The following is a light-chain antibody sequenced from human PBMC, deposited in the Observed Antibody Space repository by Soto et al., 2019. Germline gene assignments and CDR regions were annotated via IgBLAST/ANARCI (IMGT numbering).Light chain of an antibody. CDR1: SSNIGSNY. Sequence: SVLTQPPSASGTPGQMVTISCSGSSSNIGSNYVYWYQQLPGTAPKLLIYRNNQRPSGVPDRFSASKSGTSASLAISGLRSEDEADYYCAAWDDSLSGYVFGTGTKVTVL. J-gene: IGLJ1*01. CDR3: AAWDDSLSGYV. CDR2: RNN. V-gene: IGLV1-47*01.